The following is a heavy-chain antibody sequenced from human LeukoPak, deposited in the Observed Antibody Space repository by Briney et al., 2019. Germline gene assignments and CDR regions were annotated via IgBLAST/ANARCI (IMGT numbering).Heavy chain of an antibody. Sequence: PGESLRLSCAASGFRFGSDWMTWVRQAPGKGLEWVANINPDGSEKYYVDSVKGRFTISRDNGKNSLYLQLNSLRGEDTAVYYCARYYDPTVGDAFDIWGQGTMVTVSS. CDR2: INPDGSEK. CDR3: ARYYDPTVGDAFDI. J-gene: IGHJ3*02. D-gene: IGHD3-22*01. CDR1: GFRFGSDW. V-gene: IGHV3-7*01.